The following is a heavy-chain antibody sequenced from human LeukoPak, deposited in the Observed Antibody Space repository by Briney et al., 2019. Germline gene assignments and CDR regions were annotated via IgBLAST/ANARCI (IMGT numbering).Heavy chain of an antibody. CDR3: ARGLIVVVVAASDAFDI. CDR2: ISYDGSNK. J-gene: IGHJ3*02. CDR1: GFTFSSYA. V-gene: IGHV3-30*04. Sequence: GGSLRLSCAASGFTFSSYAMHWVRQAPGKGLEWVAVISYDGSNKYYADSVKGRFTISRDNSKNTLYLQMNSLRAEDTAVYYCARGLIVVVVAASDAFDIWGQGTMVTVSS. D-gene: IGHD2-15*01.